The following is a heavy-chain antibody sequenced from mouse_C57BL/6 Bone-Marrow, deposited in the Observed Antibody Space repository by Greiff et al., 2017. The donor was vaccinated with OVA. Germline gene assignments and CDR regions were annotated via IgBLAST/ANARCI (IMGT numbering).Heavy chain of an antibody. CDR1: GFTFSDYG. CDR3: ARPRLTGYFDY. Sequence: EVKLVESGGGLVKPGGSLKLSCAASGFTFSDYGMHWVRQAPEKGLEWVAYISSGSSTIYYADTVQGRFAISRDNAKNTLFLQMTSLRSEDTAMYYCARPRLTGYFDYWGQGTTLTVSS. CDR2: ISSGSSTI. D-gene: IGHD4-1*01. V-gene: IGHV5-17*01. J-gene: IGHJ2*01.